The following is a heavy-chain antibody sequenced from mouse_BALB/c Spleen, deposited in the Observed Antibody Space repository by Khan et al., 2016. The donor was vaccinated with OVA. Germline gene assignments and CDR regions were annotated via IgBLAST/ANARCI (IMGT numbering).Heavy chain of an antibody. J-gene: IGHJ3*01. Sequence: VQLQESGAELVRPGSSVKISCKASGYAFSSYWMNWVKQRPGQGLEWIGQIYPGDGDTKYNGKFKGKVILTADKSSSTAYMQLSSITSEDSAVYFCARSGYDYFAYWGQGTLVTVSA. V-gene: IGHV1-80*01. D-gene: IGHD2-14*01. CDR1: GYAFSSYW. CDR3: ARSGYDYFAY. CDR2: IYPGDGDT.